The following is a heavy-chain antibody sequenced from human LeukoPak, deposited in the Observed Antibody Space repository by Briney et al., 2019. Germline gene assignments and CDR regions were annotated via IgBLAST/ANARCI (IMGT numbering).Heavy chain of an antibody. Sequence: SETLSLTCTVSNFSITSNYYWVWIRQPPGKRLEWIGSIYHAGATFYNPSLQSRVTISLDTSNNQFSLKLSSVTAADTAVYYCAGRLEVVISHDAFDIWGQGTMVTVSS. D-gene: IGHD3-22*01. CDR2: IYHAGAT. J-gene: IGHJ3*02. V-gene: IGHV4-38-2*02. CDR3: AGRLEVVISHDAFDI. CDR1: NFSITSNYY.